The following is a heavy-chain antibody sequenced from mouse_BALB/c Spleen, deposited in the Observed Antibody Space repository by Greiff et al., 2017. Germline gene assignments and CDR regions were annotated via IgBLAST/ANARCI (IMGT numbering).Heavy chain of an antibody. V-gene: IGHV1-69*01. J-gene: IGHJ3*01. CDR1: GYTFTSYW. CDR3: ARKGYYGSSPAWFAY. D-gene: IGHD1-1*01. CDR2: IDPSNSET. Sequence: VQLQQSGPELVRPGASVKMSCKASGYTFTSYWMHWVKQRPGQGLEWIGMIDPSNSETRLNQKFKDKSTLNVDKSSNTAYMQLSSLTSEDSAVYYCARKGYYGSSPAWFAYWGQGTLVTVSA.